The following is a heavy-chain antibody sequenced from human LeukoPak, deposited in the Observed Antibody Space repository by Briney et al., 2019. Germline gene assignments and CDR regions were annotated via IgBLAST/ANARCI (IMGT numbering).Heavy chain of an antibody. Sequence: PGGSLRLSCVVSGFSFGTYSMHWARQVPGKGLEWVAVIWYDGSNEDYADSVKGRFTISRDNSKNTLYLQMNSLRAEDTAVYYCAKGKSSSWYVVGDYYYGMDVWGQGTTVTVSS. J-gene: IGHJ6*02. D-gene: IGHD6-13*01. CDR2: IWYDGSNE. V-gene: IGHV3-33*06. CDR1: GFSFGTYS. CDR3: AKGKSSSWYVVGDYYYGMDV.